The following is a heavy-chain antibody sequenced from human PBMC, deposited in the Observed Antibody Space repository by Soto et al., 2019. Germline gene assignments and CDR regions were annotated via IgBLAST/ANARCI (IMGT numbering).Heavy chain of an antibody. CDR1: GESISSSSYY. J-gene: IGHJ4*02. Sequence: PSETLSLTCIVTGESISSSSYYWGWIRQPPGKGLEWIGSIYSSGRTYYNPSFKSRVTISIDTSKNQFSLKLSSVTATDTAVYYCARQRTTVVTQAYFDHWGQGALVTVSS. CDR3: ARQRTTVVTQAYFDH. V-gene: IGHV4-39*01. CDR2: IYSSGRT. D-gene: IGHD2-21*02.